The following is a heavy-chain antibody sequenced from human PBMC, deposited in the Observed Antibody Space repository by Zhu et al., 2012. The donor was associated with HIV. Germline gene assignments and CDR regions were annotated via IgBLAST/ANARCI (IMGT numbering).Heavy chain of an antibody. CDR2: IYHSGRT. CDR3: ARRVKMATPRNYFDA. CDR1: GYSISNGYY. Sequence: QVQLQESGPGLVRPSETLSLTCVVSGYSISNGYYWGWIRQPPGKGLEWIGSIYHSGRTYYNPSLESRVTISVDTSKNQFSLQLRSVTAADTAIYYCARRVKMATPRNYFDAWGQGTLVTVSS. V-gene: IGHV4-38-2*01. D-gene: IGHD4-11*01. J-gene: IGHJ5*02.